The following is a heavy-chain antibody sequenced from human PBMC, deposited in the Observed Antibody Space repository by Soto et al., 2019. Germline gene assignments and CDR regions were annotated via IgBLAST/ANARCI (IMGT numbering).Heavy chain of an antibody. J-gene: IGHJ6*02. Sequence: GGSLRLSCAASGFTFSSYAMSWVRQAPGKGLEWVSAISGSGGSTYYADSVKGRFTISRDNSKNTLYLQMNSLRAEDTAVYYCAKIGEYSQTHYYGMDVWGQGTTVTVSS. D-gene: IGHD5-18*01. CDR1: GFTFSSYA. CDR2: ISGSGGST. V-gene: IGHV3-23*01. CDR3: AKIGEYSQTHYYGMDV.